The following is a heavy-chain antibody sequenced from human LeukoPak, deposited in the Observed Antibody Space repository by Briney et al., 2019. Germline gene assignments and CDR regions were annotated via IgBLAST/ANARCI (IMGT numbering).Heavy chain of an antibody. CDR3: AKVGGQLVAFDY. D-gene: IGHD6-6*01. CDR2: ISGSGGST. V-gene: IGHV3-23*01. J-gene: IGHJ4*02. Sequence: GGSLRLSCAASGFTFSSYAMSWVRQAPGKGLEWVSAISGSGGSTYYADSVKGRFTISRDNSKNTLYPQMNSLRAEDTAVYYCAKVGGQLVAFDYWGQGTLVTVSS. CDR1: GFTFSSYA.